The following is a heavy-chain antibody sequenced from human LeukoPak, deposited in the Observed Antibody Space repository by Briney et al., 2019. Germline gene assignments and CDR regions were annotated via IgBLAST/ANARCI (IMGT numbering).Heavy chain of an antibody. CDR3: ATSPRQTTVIRGGVYY. D-gene: IGHD4-11*01. Sequence: VASVKVSCKASGYIFSDYYMHWVRQAPGQGLEWLGWINPKSGAADYAQQFRGRVTMTRDTSINTDYMEMKRVTSDDTAVYYCATSPRQTTVIRGGVYYWGQGTLVTVSS. V-gene: IGHV1-2*02. J-gene: IGHJ4*02. CDR2: INPKSGAA. CDR1: GYIFSDYY.